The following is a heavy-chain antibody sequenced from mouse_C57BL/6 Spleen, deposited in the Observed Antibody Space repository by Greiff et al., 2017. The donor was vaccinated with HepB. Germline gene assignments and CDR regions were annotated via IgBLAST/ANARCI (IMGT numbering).Heavy chain of an antibody. CDR3: ARSGDYYGSGFAY. D-gene: IGHD1-1*01. Sequence: QVQLQQPGAELVMPGASVKLSCKASGYTFTSYWMHWVKQRPGQGLEWIGEIDPSDSYTNYNQKFKGKSTLTVDKSSSTAYMQLSSLTSEDSAVYYCARSGDYYGSGFAYWGQGTLVTVSA. CDR1: GYTFTSYW. V-gene: IGHV1-69*01. J-gene: IGHJ3*01. CDR2: IDPSDSYT.